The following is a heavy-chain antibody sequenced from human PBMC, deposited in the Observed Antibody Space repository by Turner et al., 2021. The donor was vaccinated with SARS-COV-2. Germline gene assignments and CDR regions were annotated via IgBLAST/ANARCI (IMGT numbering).Heavy chain of an antibody. CDR3: TTGYAYCGGDCSIDY. V-gene: IGHV1-24*01. Sequence: QVQLVQSGAEVKKPGASVKVSCKVSGYTLIELSMHWVRQAPGKGLEWMGGFDPEDGETIYAQKFQGRVTMTEDTSTDTAYMELSSLRSEDTAVYYCTTGYAYCGGDCSIDYWGQGTLVTVSS. D-gene: IGHD2-21*02. J-gene: IGHJ4*02. CDR2: FDPEDGET. CDR1: GYTLIELS.